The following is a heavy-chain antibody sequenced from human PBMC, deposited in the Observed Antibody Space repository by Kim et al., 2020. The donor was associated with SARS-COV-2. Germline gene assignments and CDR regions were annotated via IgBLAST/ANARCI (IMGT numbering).Heavy chain of an antibody. CDR3: ARGVGQQVNQAGLDD. D-gene: IGHD6-13*01. CDR1: GDSVSNKTST. CDR2: TYYKSKWFN. Sequence: SQTLSLTCVISGDSVSNKTSTWNWIRQSPSRGLEWLGRTYYKSKWFNDYAVSVESRITINADTSKNDFSLHLNSVTPEDTAVYYCARGVGQQVNQAGLDDWGQGTLFTVSS. J-gene: IGHJ4*02. V-gene: IGHV6-1*01.